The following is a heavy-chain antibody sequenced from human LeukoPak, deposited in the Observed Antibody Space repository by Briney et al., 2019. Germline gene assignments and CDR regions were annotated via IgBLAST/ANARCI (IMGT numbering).Heavy chain of an antibody. D-gene: IGHD3-3*01. CDR1: GFTFSSYW. CDR2: IKQDGSEK. J-gene: IGHJ6*03. V-gene: IGHV3-7*01. Sequence: GGSLRLSCAASGFTFSSYWMSWVRQAPGKGLEWVANIKQDGSEKYYVDSVKGRFTISRDNAKNSLYLQMDSLRAEDTAVYYCARGFLEWLLYYYYYMDVWGKGTTVTVSS. CDR3: ARGFLEWLLYYYYYMDV.